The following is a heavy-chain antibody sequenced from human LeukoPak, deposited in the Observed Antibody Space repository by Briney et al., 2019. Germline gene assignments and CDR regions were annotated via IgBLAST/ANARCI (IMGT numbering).Heavy chain of an antibody. Sequence: GGSLRLSCAASGFTFSSYEMNWVRQAPGKGLEWVSYISSSGSSIDYADSVKDRFTISRDNAKNTLYLQLNSLRAEDTAIYYCAKPISGGLAVSGDWFDPWGQGTLATVSS. CDR3: AKPISGGLAVSGDWFDP. J-gene: IGHJ5*02. CDR1: GFTFSSYE. CDR2: ISSSGSSI. V-gene: IGHV3-48*03. D-gene: IGHD6-19*01.